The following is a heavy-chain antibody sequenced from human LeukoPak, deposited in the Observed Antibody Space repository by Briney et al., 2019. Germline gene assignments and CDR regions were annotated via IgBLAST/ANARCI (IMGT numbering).Heavy chain of an antibody. D-gene: IGHD3-22*01. CDR2: IYSSGSS. CDR1: RGSISRSDYY. J-gene: IGHJ4*02. Sequence: TETLSLTCTVSRGSISRSDYYWGLIRQPPGKGLEWLGSIYSSGSSYYNPSLKSRVPISVDTSTNQFSLKLSSVTAADTAVYYCATLDYKYDSSGFQFDSWGQGTLVSVSS. CDR3: ATLDYKYDSSGFQFDS. V-gene: IGHV4-39*01.